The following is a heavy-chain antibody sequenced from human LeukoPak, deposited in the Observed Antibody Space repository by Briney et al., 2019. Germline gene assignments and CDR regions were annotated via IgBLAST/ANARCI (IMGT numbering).Heavy chain of an antibody. CDR2: IKSKTDGGTT. J-gene: IGHJ3*02. CDR1: GFTFSNAW. V-gene: IGHV3-15*01. Sequence: GGSLRLSCAASGFTFSNAWMSWVRQAPGKGLEWVGRIKSKTDGGTTDYAAPVKGRFTISRDDSKNTLYLQMNSLKTEDTAVYYCTTGYCSSTSCHEGGAFDIWGQGTMVTVSS. D-gene: IGHD2-2*01. CDR3: TTGYCSSTSCHEGGAFDI.